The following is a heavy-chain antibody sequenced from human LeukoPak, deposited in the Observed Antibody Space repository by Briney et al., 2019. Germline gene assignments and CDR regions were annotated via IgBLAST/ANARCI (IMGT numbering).Heavy chain of an antibody. J-gene: IGHJ4*02. CDR2: ISSSSSYI. D-gene: IGHD3-22*01. V-gene: IGHV3-21*01. CDR1: GYSISSGYY. CDR3: ASKSDSSGYIADY. Sequence: ETLSLTCTVSGYSISSGYYWGWIRQPPGKGLEWVSSISSSSSYIYYADSVKGRFTISRDNAKNSLYLQMNSLRAEDTAVYYCASKSDSSGYIADYWGQGTLVTVSS.